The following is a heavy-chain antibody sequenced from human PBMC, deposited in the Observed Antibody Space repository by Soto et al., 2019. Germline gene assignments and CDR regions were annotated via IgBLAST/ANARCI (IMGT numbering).Heavy chain of an antibody. CDR1: GFTFSSSE. CDR2: IHPSGQPI. Sequence: EVQLVESGGGLVQPGGSLRRSCAVSGFTFSSSEMYWVRQAPGKGLEWISYIHPSGQPIFYADSVKGRFTISRDNANNSLFLQMNSLRAEDTAVYYCARRARRWGQGTMVTVSS. V-gene: IGHV3-48*03. J-gene: IGHJ3*01. CDR3: ARRARR. D-gene: IGHD1-26*01.